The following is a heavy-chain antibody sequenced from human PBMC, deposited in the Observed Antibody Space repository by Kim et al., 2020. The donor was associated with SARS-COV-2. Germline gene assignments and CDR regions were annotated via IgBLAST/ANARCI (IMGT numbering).Heavy chain of an antibody. V-gene: IGHV4-34*01. CDR2: INHSGTT. D-gene: IGHD3-10*01. CDR1: GGPFSVYY. J-gene: IGHJ5*02. CDR3: ARVDWYGSGSYAPLDL. Sequence: SETLSLTCAVYGGPFSVYYWTWVRQPPGKGLEWIGEINHSGTTNYNPSLKSRVTISVDTSKNQFSLKLSSVTAADTAVYYCARVDWYGSGSYAPLDLWGQGTLVTVSS.